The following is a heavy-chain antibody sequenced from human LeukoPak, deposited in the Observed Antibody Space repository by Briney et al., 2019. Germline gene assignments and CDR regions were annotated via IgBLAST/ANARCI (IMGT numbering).Heavy chain of an antibody. J-gene: IGHJ4*02. V-gene: IGHV3-21*01. CDR3: ARKPSGYSGYDAVDY. CDR2: ISSSSSYI. D-gene: IGHD5-12*01. Sequence: GGSLRLSCAASGFTFSSYSMNWVRQAPGKGLEWVSSISSSSSYIYYADSVKGRFTISRDNAKNSLYLQMNSLRAEDTAVYYCARKPSGYSGYDAVDYWGQGTLVTVSS. CDR1: GFTFSSYS.